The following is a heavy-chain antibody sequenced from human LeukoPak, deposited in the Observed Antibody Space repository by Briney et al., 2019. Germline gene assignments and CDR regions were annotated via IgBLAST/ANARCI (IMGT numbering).Heavy chain of an antibody. J-gene: IGHJ4*02. V-gene: IGHV3-48*01. CDR2: ISSSSNT. D-gene: IGHD2-15*01. CDR3: ARDVGPY. CDR1: GFTFSSYS. Sequence: GGSLRLSCAASGFTFSSYSMNWVRQAPGKGLEWVSYISSSSNTYYADSVKGRFTIARDNSKNTLYLQMGSLRAEDTAVYYCARDVGPYWGQGTLVTVSS.